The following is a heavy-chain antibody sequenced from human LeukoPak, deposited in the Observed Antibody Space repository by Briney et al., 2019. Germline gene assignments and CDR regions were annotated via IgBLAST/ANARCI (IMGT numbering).Heavy chain of an antibody. V-gene: IGHV5-51*01. J-gene: IGHJ2*01. CDR1: GYIFANYW. D-gene: IGHD2-21*02. Sequence: PGASLQISCKGSGYIFANYWIAWGRQLPGKGLEWMGIIYPGDSDTRYSPSFQGQVTISADKSFSTAYLQWSSLKASDTAVYYCARRMTADYFDLWGRGTLVTVSS. CDR2: IYPGDSDT. CDR3: ARRMTADYFDL.